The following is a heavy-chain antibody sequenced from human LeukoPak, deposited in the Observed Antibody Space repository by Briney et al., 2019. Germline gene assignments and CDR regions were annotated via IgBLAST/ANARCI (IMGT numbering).Heavy chain of an antibody. V-gene: IGHV1-2*02. Sequence: ASVKVSCKASGYTFTGYYMHWVRQAPGQGLEWMGWINPNSGGTNYAQKFQGRVTMTRDTSTSTAYMELSRLRSDDTAVYYCARDLDTAMDTFFFDYWGQGTLVTVSS. J-gene: IGHJ4*02. D-gene: IGHD5-18*01. CDR3: ARDLDTAMDTFFFDY. CDR2: INPNSGGT. CDR1: GYTFTGYY.